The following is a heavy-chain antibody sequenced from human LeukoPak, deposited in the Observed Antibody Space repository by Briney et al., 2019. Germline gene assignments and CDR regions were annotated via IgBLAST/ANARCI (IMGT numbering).Heavy chain of an antibody. CDR2: INTNTGNP. CDR3: ARDGSGGSLSYSEDY. V-gene: IGHV7-4-1*02. J-gene: IGHJ4*02. CDR1: GYTFTSYA. Sequence: ASVKVSCKASGYTFTSYAMNWVRQAPGQGLEWMGWINTNTGNPTYAQGFTGRFVFSLDTSVSTAYLQISSLKAEDTAVYCCARDGSGGSLSYSEDYWGQGTLVTVSS. D-gene: IGHD6-6*01.